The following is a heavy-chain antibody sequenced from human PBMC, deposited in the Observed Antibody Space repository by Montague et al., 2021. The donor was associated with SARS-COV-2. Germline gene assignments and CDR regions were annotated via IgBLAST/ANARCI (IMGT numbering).Heavy chain of an antibody. CDR2: IYYSGST. J-gene: IGHJ4*02. CDR3: AREKYYFDSSGLRNDYFDY. Sequence: SETLSLTCNVSGGSFTLYYWSWIRQTPGRGLEWIGLIYYSGSTIYNPSLKSRVTMSVDTSKNQFSLRLTSVTAAGTAVYYCAREKYYFDSSGLRNDYFDYWGQGILVTVSS. CDR1: GGSFTLYY. V-gene: IGHV4-59*01. D-gene: IGHD3-22*01.